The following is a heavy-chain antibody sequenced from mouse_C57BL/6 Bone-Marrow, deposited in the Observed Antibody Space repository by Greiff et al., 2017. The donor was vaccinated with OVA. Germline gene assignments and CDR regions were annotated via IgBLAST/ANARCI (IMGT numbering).Heavy chain of an antibody. CDR3: ANRLLLFDY. CDR2: IYPRSGNT. J-gene: IGHJ2*01. V-gene: IGHV1-81*01. Sequence: VKLVESGAELARPGASVKLSCKASGYTFTSYGISWVKQRTGQGLEWIGEIYPRSGNTYYNEKFKGKATLTADKSSSTAYMELRSLTSEDSAVYFCANRLLLFDYWGQGTTLTVSS. CDR1: GYTFTSYG. D-gene: IGHD1-1*01.